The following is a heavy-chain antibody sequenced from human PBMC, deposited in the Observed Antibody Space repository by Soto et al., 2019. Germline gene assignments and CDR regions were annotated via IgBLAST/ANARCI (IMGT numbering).Heavy chain of an antibody. Sequence: AGGSLRLSCAASGFTFSIYAMNWVRQAPGKGLEWVSAISGSAGSTYYADSVKGRFTISRDNSRNTLYLQMNSLRAEDTAVYYCAKSGLSLERLGYYYMYVWGQGTTVPVSS. CDR1: GFTFSIYA. D-gene: IGHD1-1*01. CDR3: AKSGLSLERLGYYYMYV. J-gene: IGHJ6*03. V-gene: IGHV3-23*01. CDR2: ISGSAGST.